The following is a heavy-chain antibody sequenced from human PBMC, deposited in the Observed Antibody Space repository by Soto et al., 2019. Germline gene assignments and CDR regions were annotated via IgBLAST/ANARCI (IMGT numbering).Heavy chain of an antibody. V-gene: IGHV3-11*01. CDR1: GFTFSDHY. CDR3: ARVKECSSSSCYARDAFDI. CDR2: ISSGARAI. Sequence: QVQLVESGGGLVKPGGSLRLSCAASGFTFSDHYMSWIRQAPRKGLEWVSYISSGARAIYYADSVKGRFNISRDNAKNSLYLQMNSLRAEDTAVYYCARVKECSSSSCYARDAFDIWGQGTMVTVSS. J-gene: IGHJ3*02. D-gene: IGHD2-2*01.